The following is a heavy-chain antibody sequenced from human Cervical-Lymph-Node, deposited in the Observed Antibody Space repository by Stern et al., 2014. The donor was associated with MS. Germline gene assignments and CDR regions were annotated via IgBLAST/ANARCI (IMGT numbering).Heavy chain of an antibody. Sequence: VHLVESGVGLVKPGGSLRLSCAASGIPLSHYYMSWIRQAPGKGLEWVSYISRSGSTIYYADSVKGRFTISRDNAKNSLYLQMNSLRAEDTAVYYCARDLPLEGATWLRYYYYGMDVWGHGTTVTVSS. CDR1: GIPLSHYY. V-gene: IGHV3-11*01. CDR2: ISRSGSTI. CDR3: ARDLPLEGATWLRYYYYGMDV. J-gene: IGHJ6*02. D-gene: IGHD1-26*01.